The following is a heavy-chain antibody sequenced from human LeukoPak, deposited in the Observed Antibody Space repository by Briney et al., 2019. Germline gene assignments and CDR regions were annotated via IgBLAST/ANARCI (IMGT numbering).Heavy chain of an antibody. CDR2: IYTSGST. Sequence: SETLSLTCTVSGGSISSGSYYWSWIRQPAGKGLEWIGRIYTSGSTNYNPPLKSRVTISVDTSKNQFSLKLSSVTAADTAVYYCARDFFGSGSYGYYYYYYMDVWGKGTTVTVSS. V-gene: IGHV4-61*02. D-gene: IGHD3-10*01. CDR1: GGSISSGSYY. CDR3: ARDFFGSGSYGYYYYYYMDV. J-gene: IGHJ6*03.